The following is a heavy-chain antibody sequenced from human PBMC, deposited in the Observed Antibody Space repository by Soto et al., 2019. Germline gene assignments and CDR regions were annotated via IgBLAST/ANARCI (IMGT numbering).Heavy chain of an antibody. CDR2: ISDDGSNK. J-gene: IGHJ4*02. Sequence: GSLRLSCAASGFTFSSYGMHWVRQAPGKGLEWVAVISDDGSNKYYADSVKGRFTISRDNSKNTLYLQMNSLRDEDTAVYYCAKDHSGSYYYLDYWGQGTLVTVSS. V-gene: IGHV3-30*18. CDR3: AKDHSGSYYYLDY. CDR1: GFTFSSYG. D-gene: IGHD1-26*01.